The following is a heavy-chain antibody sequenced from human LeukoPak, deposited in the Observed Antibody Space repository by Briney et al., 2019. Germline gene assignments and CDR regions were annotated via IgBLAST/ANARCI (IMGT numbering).Heavy chain of an antibody. Sequence: GESLKISCKASGYSFTSYWIGWVRQKPGKGLEWMGIIYPGDSDTRYNPSFQGQVTISADKSISTAYLQWSSLKASDTAMYYCARPGYCSGGSCYSFDYWGQGTVVTVSS. V-gene: IGHV5-51*01. CDR3: ARPGYCSGGSCYSFDY. J-gene: IGHJ4*02. CDR1: GYSFTSYW. D-gene: IGHD2-15*01. CDR2: IYPGDSDT.